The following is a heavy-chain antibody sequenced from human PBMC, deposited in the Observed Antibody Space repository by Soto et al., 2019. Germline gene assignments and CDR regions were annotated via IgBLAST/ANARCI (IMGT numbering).Heavy chain of an antibody. D-gene: IGHD3-16*02. J-gene: IGHJ6*02. CDR1: EFTFNNYW. V-gene: IGHV3-74*01. CDR2: INTDGSTT. Sequence: EVQLVESGGGLVQPGGSLRLSCAASEFTFNNYWMHWVRQVPGKGLEWVSRINTDGSTTNYADSVMGRFTISRDNADNTVYLPINSLRAEDTAVYYCARGIYLKYGLDVWGQGATVSVSS. CDR3: ARGIYLKYGLDV.